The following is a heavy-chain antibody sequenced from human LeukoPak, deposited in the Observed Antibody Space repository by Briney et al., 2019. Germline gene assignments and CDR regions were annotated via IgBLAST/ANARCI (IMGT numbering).Heavy chain of an antibody. Sequence: GGSLRLSCAASGFTFSGSAMHWVRQASGKGQEWVGRIRSKANSYATAYAASVKGRFTISRDDSKNTAYLQMNSLKTEDTAVYYCTRPIIAYCGGDCYYYFDYWGQGTLVTVSS. J-gene: IGHJ4*02. CDR2: IRSKANSYAT. CDR3: TRPIIAYCGGDCYYYFDY. D-gene: IGHD2-21*02. V-gene: IGHV3-73*01. CDR1: GFTFSGSA.